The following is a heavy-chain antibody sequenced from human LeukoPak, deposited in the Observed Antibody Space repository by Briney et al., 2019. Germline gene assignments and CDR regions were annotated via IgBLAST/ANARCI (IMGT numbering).Heavy chain of an antibody. CDR2: ISGSGGST. CDR1: GFTFSSYA. J-gene: IGHJ4*02. Sequence: GGSLRLSCAASGFTFSSYAMSWVRQAPGKGLEWVSAISGSGGSTYYADSVKGRFTISRDNSKSTLYLQMNSLRAEDTAVYYCAKSPYSSGWYQDYWGQGTLVTVSS. D-gene: IGHD6-19*01. V-gene: IGHV3-23*01. CDR3: AKSPYSSGWYQDY.